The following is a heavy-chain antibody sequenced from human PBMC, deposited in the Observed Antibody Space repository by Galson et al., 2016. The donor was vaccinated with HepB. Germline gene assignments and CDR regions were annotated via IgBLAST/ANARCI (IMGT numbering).Heavy chain of an antibody. CDR1: GDSITSGSFY. CDR3: ARTRGYSPLDY. Sequence: TLSLTCTVSGDSITSGSFYWTWIRQPAGKGLEWIGRIHTSGSNDHNPSLNSRVAMSRDTSKNHFSLRLTSVTAADTALYYCARTRGYSPLDYWGQGILVTVSS. J-gene: IGHJ4*02. V-gene: IGHV4-61*02. D-gene: IGHD5-12*01. CDR2: IHTSGSN.